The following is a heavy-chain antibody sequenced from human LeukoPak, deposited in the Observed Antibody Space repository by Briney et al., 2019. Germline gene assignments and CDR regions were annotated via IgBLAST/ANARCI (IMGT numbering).Heavy chain of an antibody. V-gene: IGHV4-61*02. Sequence: SQTLSLTCAVSGGSISSGSYYWSWIRQPAGKGLEWIGRIYTSGSTNYNPSLKSRVTISVDTSKNQFSLKLSSVTAADTAVYYCAREEQGVLRHDYWGQGTLVTVSS. CDR2: IYTSGST. D-gene: IGHD1/OR15-1a*01. CDR3: AREEQGVLRHDY. CDR1: GGSISSGSYY. J-gene: IGHJ4*02.